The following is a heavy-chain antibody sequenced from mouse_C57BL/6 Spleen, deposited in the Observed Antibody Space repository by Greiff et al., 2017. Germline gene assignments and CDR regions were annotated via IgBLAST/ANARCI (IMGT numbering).Heavy chain of an antibody. CDR3: AKASYGSSYSYYFDY. CDR1: GFSLTSYG. V-gene: IGHV2-5*01. Sequence: QVQLQQSGPGLVQPSQSLSITCTVSGFSLTSYGVHWVRQSPGKGLEWLGVIWRGGSTDYNAAFMSRLSITKDNSKSQVFFKMNSLQADDTAIYYCAKASYGSSYSYYFDYWGQGTTLTVSS. D-gene: IGHD1-1*01. CDR2: IWRGGST. J-gene: IGHJ2*01.